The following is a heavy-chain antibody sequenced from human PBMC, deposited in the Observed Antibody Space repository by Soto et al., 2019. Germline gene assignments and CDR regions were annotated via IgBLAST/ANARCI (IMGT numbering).Heavy chain of an antibody. CDR3: AREGGRHCSPTRCYNAFDI. CDR1: GFSFSAFS. CDR2: ISSTSNTI. Sequence: EGSLRLSCASSGFSFSAFSMNWVRQAPGKGLEWVSYISSTSNTIYYADSVKGRFTISRDNAQNTLYLQMNSLSDADTAVYYCAREGGRHCSPTRCYNAFDIWGQGTMVTVSS. J-gene: IGHJ3*02. D-gene: IGHD2-2*02. V-gene: IGHV3-48*02.